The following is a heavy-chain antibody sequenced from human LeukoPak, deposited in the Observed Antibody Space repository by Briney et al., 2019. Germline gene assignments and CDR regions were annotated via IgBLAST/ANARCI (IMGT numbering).Heavy chain of an antibody. J-gene: IGHJ4*02. D-gene: IGHD3-22*01. Sequence: GGSLRLSCAASGFTVSSNYMSWVRQAPGKGLEWVSVIYSGGSTYYADSVKGRFTISRDNSKSTVYLQMNSLRAEDTAVYYCARDLNYDSTYWGQGTLVTVSS. V-gene: IGHV3-53*01. CDR2: IYSGGST. CDR1: GFTVSSNY. CDR3: ARDLNYDSTY.